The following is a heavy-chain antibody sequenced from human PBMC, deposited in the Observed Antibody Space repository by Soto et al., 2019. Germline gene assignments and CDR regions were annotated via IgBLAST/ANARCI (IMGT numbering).Heavy chain of an antibody. Sequence: GGSLRLSCAASGFTFWTYAMSWVRQAPGKGLEWVSVISGTGGGTSYADSVKGRFTISRDNSKNTLYLQMNSLGVEDTAVYYCARHPPPGYYYDSSGYYGYFQHWGQGNPVTVSS. D-gene: IGHD3-22*01. CDR3: ARHPPPGYYYDSSGYYGYFQH. J-gene: IGHJ1*01. CDR1: GFTFWTYA. CDR2: ISGTGGGT. V-gene: IGHV3-23*01.